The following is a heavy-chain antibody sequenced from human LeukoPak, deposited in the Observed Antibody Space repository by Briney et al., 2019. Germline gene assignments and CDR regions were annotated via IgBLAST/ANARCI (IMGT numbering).Heavy chain of an antibody. J-gene: IGHJ3*02. CDR2: IIPIFGTA. CDR3: ARARDPLLEMATISDAFDI. V-gene: IGHV1-69*01. Sequence: GASVKVSCKASGGTFSSYAISWVRQAPGQGHEWMGGIIPIFGTANYAQKFQGRVTITADESTSTAYMELSSLRSEDTAVYYCARARDPLLEMATISDAFDIWGQGTMVTVSS. CDR1: GGTFSSYA. D-gene: IGHD5-24*01.